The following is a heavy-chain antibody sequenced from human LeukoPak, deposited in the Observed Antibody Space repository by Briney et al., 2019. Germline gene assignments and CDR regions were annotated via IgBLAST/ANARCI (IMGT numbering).Heavy chain of an antibody. Sequence: SETLSLTCTASGGSISSFYWSWIRQLAGKGLEWIGRGFASGSTIYNPSLKSRVTISVDESKNQFSLELKSVTAADTAVYYCARHDYSNYVRHWGQGTLITVSS. CDR3: ARHDYSNYVRH. D-gene: IGHD4-11*01. CDR1: GGSISSFY. CDR2: GFASGST. J-gene: IGHJ4*02. V-gene: IGHV4-4*07.